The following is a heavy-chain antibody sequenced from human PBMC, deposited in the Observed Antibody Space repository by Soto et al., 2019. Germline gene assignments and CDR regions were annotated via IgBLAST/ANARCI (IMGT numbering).Heavy chain of an antibody. Sequence: QVQLVQSGAEVKKPGSSVKVSCKASGGTFRSYVTSWVRQAPGQGLEWLGGIIPMYGTTYYAQTFQGRVTMSADDDTSTAFMALSTLRSEDTAVYYCARIVTRDRTDRSWGRGTLVTVSS. CDR3: ARIVTRDRTDRS. D-gene: IGHD2-21*01. J-gene: IGHJ5*02. CDR1: GGTFRSYV. CDR2: IIPMYGTT. V-gene: IGHV1-69*12.